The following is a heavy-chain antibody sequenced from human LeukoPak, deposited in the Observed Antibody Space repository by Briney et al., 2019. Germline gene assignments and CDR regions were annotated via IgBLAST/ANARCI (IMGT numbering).Heavy chain of an antibody. CDR2: INPDSGGT. V-gene: IGHV1-2*03. CDR3: ARGLRDYSSGLPDAFDI. CDR1: GYTFTGYY. J-gene: IGHJ3*02. D-gene: IGHD6-19*01. Sequence: LVASVKVSCKASGYTFTGYYMHWVRQAPGQGLEWMGWINPDSGGTKYAQKFQGRVTVTRDTSINTGYMELSSLRSGDSAVYYCARGLRDYSSGLPDAFDIWGQGTMVTVSS.